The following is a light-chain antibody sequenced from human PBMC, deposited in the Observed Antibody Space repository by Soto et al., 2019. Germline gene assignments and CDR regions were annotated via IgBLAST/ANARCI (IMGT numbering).Light chain of an antibody. CDR3: QQYGGPRGFFT. J-gene: IGKJ3*01. Sequence: ESVLTQSPGTLSLSPGDRATLSCRASQSMSSNYLAWYQQKPGQAPRLLIYAASSRASGIPDRFSGSGSGTDFTLTISRLEPEDFAVYYCQQYGGPRGFFTFGPGTKVDIK. V-gene: IGKV3-20*01. CDR1: QSMSSNY. CDR2: AAS.